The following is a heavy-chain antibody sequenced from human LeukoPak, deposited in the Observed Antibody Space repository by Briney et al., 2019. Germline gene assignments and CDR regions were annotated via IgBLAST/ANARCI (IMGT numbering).Heavy chain of an antibody. J-gene: IGHJ4*02. Sequence: PSETLSLTCTVSGGSISSGDYYWRWIRQPPGKGLGWIGYIYYSGSTYYNPSLKSRVTISVDTSKNQFSLKLSSVTAADTAVYYCAGGTPTATLDYWGQGTLVTVSS. V-gene: IGHV4-30-4*01. CDR3: AGGTPTATLDY. D-gene: IGHD2-2*01. CDR2: IYYSGST. CDR1: GGSISSGDYY.